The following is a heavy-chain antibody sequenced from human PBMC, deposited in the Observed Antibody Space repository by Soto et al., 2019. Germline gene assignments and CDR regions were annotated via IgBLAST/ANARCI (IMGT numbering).Heavy chain of an antibody. CDR1: GCTFSSYA. Sequence: QVQLVQSGAEVKKPGSSVKVSCTASGCTFSSYAISWVRQAPGQGLEWMGGIIPIFGTANYAQKFQGRVTITADESTSTGYMELSSLRSEDTAVYDCARGRIAVAGTEPYYYYGMDVWGQGTTVTVSS. CDR3: ARGRIAVAGTEPYYYYGMDV. V-gene: IGHV1-69*01. CDR2: IIPIFGTA. D-gene: IGHD6-19*01. J-gene: IGHJ6*02.